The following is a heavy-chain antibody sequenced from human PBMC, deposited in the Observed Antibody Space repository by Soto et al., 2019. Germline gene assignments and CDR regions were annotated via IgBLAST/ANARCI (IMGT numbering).Heavy chain of an antibody. CDR3: ARHPGYYDILTGYTTYYFDY. V-gene: IGHV4-59*08. CDR1: GGSISSYY. CDR2: IYYSGST. D-gene: IGHD3-9*01. J-gene: IGHJ4*02. Sequence: ETLSLTCTVSGGSISSYYWSWMRQPPGKGLERIGYIYYSGSTNYNPSLKSRVTISVDTSKNQFSLKLSSVTAADTAVYYCARHPGYYDILTGYTTYYFDYWGQGILVTVSS.